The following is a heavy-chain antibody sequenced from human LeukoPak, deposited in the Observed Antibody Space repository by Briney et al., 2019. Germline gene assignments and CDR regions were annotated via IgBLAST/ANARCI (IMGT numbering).Heavy chain of an antibody. V-gene: IGHV4-4*09. D-gene: IGHD6-6*01. CDR1: GGSISTFS. J-gene: IGHJ6*03. Sequence: SETLSLTCTVSGGSISTFSWSWIRQPPGKGLEWIGYNYTSGSTNYNPSLKSRVTISVDTSKNQFSLKLSSVTAADTAVYYCARSPPNIAGRPYYMDVWGKGTTVTVSS. CDR3: ARSPPNIAGRPYYMDV. CDR2: NYTSGST.